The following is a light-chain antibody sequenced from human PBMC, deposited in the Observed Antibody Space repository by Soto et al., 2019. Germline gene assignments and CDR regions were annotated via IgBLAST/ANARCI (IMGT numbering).Light chain of an antibody. Sequence: DIQMTQSPSTLSASVGDRVTITCRASQSISTWLAWYQQEPGKAPKLLIHKASSLQSGVPSRFSGSGSGTEFTLTISRLEPEDFAVYYCQQHGSSPQTFGQGTKVDIK. CDR1: QSISTW. J-gene: IGKJ1*01. V-gene: IGKV1-5*03. CDR2: KAS. CDR3: QQHGSSPQT.